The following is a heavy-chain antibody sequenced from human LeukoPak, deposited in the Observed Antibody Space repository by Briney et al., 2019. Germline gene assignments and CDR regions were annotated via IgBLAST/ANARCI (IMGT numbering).Heavy chain of an antibody. CDR2: INHSGST. V-gene: IGHV4-34*01. D-gene: IGHD3-22*01. CDR3: ARVPQYYYDSSGFVDY. J-gene: IGHJ4*02. Sequence: SETLSLTCAVYGGSFSGYYWSRIRQPPGKGLEWIGEINHSGSTNYNPSLKSRVTISVDTSKNQFSLKLSSVTAADTAVYYCARVPQYYYDSSGFVDYWGQGTLVTVSS. CDR1: GGSFSGYY.